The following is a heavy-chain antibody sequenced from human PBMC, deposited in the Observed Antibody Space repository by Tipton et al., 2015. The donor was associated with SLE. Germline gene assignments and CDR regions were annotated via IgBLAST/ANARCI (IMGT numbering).Heavy chain of an antibody. J-gene: IGHJ3*02. CDR2: ITADGRGA. Sequence: SLRLSCAASGFTFKSYWMYWVRQAPGEGLVWVSRITADGRGANYADSVKGRFTISRDNAKSTLYLQINSLRAEDTAIYYCARAFYTTAADIWGQGTLVTVSS. CDR1: GFTFKSYW. V-gene: IGHV3-74*01. CDR3: ARAFYTTAADI. D-gene: IGHD1-1*01.